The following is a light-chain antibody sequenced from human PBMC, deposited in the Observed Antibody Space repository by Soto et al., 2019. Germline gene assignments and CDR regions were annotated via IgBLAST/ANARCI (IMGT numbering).Light chain of an antibody. J-gene: IGKJ2*01. CDR2: AAS. Sequence: IKLTQSPSSLSASVGDSVTITCRDRQGISSYLAWYQQKPGKAPKLQTYAASTLPSGVPSRFSGSGSETECTRTITSLQPEDASTYYCPQRNSYTRTFGQGTKVDIK. CDR3: PQRNSYTRT. CDR1: QGISSY. V-gene: IGKV1-9*01.